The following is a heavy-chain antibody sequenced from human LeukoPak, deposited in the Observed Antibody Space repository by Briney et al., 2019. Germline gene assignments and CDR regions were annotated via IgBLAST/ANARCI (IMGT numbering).Heavy chain of an antibody. CDR1: GFTFSDYS. V-gene: IGHV3-21*01. Sequence: GGSLRLSCPASGFTFSDYSMSWVRQAPGEGLEWVSSISSNSDYIYYAGSVKGRFTISRDNATNSLYLQMHSLRAEDTAVYYFTRRRRVSNYQGMDVWGQGTTVTVSS. J-gene: IGHJ6*02. CDR3: TRRRRVSNYQGMDV. CDR2: ISSNSDYI.